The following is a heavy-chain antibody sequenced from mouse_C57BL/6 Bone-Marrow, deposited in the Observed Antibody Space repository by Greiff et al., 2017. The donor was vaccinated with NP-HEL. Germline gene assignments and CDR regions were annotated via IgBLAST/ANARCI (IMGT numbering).Heavy chain of an antibody. CDR1: GYAFTNYL. D-gene: IGHD1-1*02. J-gene: IGHJ3*01. Sequence: VKLMESGAELVRPGTSVKVSCKASGYAFTNYLIEWVKQRSGQGLEWIGVINPGSGGTNYNEKFKGKATLTADKSSSTAYMQLSSLTSEDSAVYFCARHDYGPWFAYWGQGTLVTVSA. CDR3: ARHDYGPWFAY. CDR2: INPGSGGT. V-gene: IGHV1-54*01.